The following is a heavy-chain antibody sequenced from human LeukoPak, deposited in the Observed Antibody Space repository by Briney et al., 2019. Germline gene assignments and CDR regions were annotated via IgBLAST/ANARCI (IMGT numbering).Heavy chain of an antibody. Sequence: PGGSLRLSCAASGFTFSSYGMHWVRQAPGKGLEWVAVISTDGSNKYYADSVKGRFTISRDKAKNTLYLQMNSLRAEDTAVYYCAKDTTLGDDSSGYYFGGFDYWGQGTLVTVSS. J-gene: IGHJ4*02. D-gene: IGHD3-22*01. CDR3: AKDTTLGDDSSGYYFGGFDY. CDR2: ISTDGSNK. CDR1: GFTFSSYG. V-gene: IGHV3-30*18.